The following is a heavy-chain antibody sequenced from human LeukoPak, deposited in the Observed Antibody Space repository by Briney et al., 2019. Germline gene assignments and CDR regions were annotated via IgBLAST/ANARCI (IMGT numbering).Heavy chain of an antibody. V-gene: IGHV4-59*01. Sequence: SEALSLTCTVPGGSISSYYWSWLRQPPGKGLEWIGYIYYSGSTNYNPSLKSRVTISIDTSKNQFSLKLSSVTAADTPVYYCARVSLEDGDANFDYWGQGTLVTVSS. CDR3: ARVSLEDGDANFDY. CDR2: IYYSGST. D-gene: IGHD4-17*01. J-gene: IGHJ4*02. CDR1: GGSISSYY.